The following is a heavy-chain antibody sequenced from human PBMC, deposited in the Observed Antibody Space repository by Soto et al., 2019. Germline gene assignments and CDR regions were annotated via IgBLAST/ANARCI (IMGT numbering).Heavy chain of an antibody. V-gene: IGHV2-26*04. Sequence: VTVKESGPVLVKPTETLTLTCNVSGFSLSNAGLGVSWIRQPPGKALEWLAHIFSNDEKSYSTSLKSRLTISKDTSKSQVVLTMTNMDPVDTATYYCASTYSASWYWFDPWGQGTLVIVSS. CDR3: ASTYSASWYWFDP. CDR2: IFSNDEK. CDR1: GFSLSNAGLG. J-gene: IGHJ5*02. D-gene: IGHD6-13*01.